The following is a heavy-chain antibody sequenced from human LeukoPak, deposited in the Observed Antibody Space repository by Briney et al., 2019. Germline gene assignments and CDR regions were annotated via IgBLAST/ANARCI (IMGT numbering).Heavy chain of an antibody. J-gene: IGHJ4*02. CDR3: AAAFSSWYGPFDY. V-gene: IGHV1-58*01. CDR2: IVVGSGNT. D-gene: IGHD6-13*01. Sequence: WASVKVSCKASGFTFTSSAVQWVRQARGQRLEWIGWIVVGSGNTNYAQKFQERVTITRDMSTSTAYMELSSLRSEDTAVYYCAAAFSSWYGPFDYWGQGTLVTVPS. CDR1: GFTFTSSA.